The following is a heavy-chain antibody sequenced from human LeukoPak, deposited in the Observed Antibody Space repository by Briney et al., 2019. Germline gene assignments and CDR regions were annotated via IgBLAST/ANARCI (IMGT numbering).Heavy chain of an antibody. J-gene: IGHJ6*03. Sequence: GESLKISCKGSGYSFTSYWIGWVRQMPGKGLEWMGIIYPGDSDTRYSPSFQGQVTISADKSISTAYLQWGSVKASDTAMYYCARSTTVTTGSPCYYYYMDVWGKGTTVTVSS. CDR1: GYSFTSYW. CDR3: ARSTTVTTGSPCYYYYMDV. V-gene: IGHV5-51*01. CDR2: IYPGDSDT. D-gene: IGHD4-11*01.